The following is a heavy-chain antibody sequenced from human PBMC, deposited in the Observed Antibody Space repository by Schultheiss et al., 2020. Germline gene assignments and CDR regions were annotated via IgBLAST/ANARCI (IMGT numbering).Heavy chain of an antibody. CDR1: GGSFSGYY. D-gene: IGHD3-10*01. Sequence: SETLSLTCAVYGGSFSGYYWSWIRQPPGKGLEWIGYIYHSGSTYYNPSLKSRVTISVDRSKNQFSLKLSSVTAADTAVYYCERSGGVVRRLVGSGWFDPWGQGTLVTVSS. V-gene: IGHV4-34*01. J-gene: IGHJ5*02. CDR3: ERSGGVVRRLVGSGWFDP. CDR2: IYHSGST.